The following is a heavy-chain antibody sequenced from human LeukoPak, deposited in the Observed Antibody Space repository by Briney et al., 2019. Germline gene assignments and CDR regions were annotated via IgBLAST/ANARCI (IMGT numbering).Heavy chain of an antibody. J-gene: IGHJ6*04. D-gene: IGHD2-2*01. V-gene: IGHV4-4*02. CDR1: GGSISSSNW. Sequence: SGTLSLTCAVSGGSISSSNWWSWVRQPPGKGLEWIGEIYHSGSTNYNPSLKRRVTISVDKSKNQFSLKLSSVTAADTAVYYCARDDHIVVVPAAMNSGGYYYYYGMDVWGKGTTVTVSS. CDR2: IYHSGST. CDR3: ARDDHIVVVPAAMNSGGYYYYYGMDV.